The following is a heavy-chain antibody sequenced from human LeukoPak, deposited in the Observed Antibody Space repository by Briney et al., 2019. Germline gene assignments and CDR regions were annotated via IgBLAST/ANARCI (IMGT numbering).Heavy chain of an antibody. CDR3: ARRLRTIRGGTSFDP. V-gene: IGHV4-59*01. J-gene: IGHJ5*02. D-gene: IGHD2-2*01. Sequence: SETLSLTCTVPGGSISIYYWSWIRKPPGKGLEWSGYIYYSGSTNYNPSLKSRAPKPVATSQNQFSLKLSSVTAADTAVYYCARRLRTIRGGTSFDPLGQGTLVTVSS. CDR1: GGSISIYY. CDR2: IYYSGST.